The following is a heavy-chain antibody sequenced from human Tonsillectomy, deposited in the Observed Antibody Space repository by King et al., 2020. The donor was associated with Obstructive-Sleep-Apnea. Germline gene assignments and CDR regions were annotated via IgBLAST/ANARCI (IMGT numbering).Heavy chain of an antibody. Sequence: VQLVESGGGLVQPGGSLRLSCAASGFTFSNYAMSWVRQAPGKGLDWVSGIGGRGGDSFYTESVKGRFTISRYNSKNTLYLQMDSLRAEDTALYYCAKGVCSSAHCHFDFWGQGTLVTVSS. D-gene: IGHD2-2*01. CDR2: IGGRGGDS. CDR1: GFTFSNYA. CDR3: AKGVCSSAHCHFDF. J-gene: IGHJ4*02. V-gene: IGHV3-23*04.